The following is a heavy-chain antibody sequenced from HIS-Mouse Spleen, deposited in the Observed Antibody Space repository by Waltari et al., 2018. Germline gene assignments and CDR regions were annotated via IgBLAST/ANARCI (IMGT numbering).Heavy chain of an antibody. CDR2: IYHSGST. D-gene: IGHD2-8*01. Sequence: QVQLQESGPGLVKPSETLSLTCTFSGYSISSGSYWGWIRQPPGKGLEGVGSIYHSGSTYYNPSLKSRVTISVDTSKNQFSLKLSSVTAADTAVYYCARDSWAYAIEYFQHWGQGTLVTVSS. CDR1: GYSISSGSY. V-gene: IGHV4-38-2*02. J-gene: IGHJ1*01. CDR3: ARDSWAYAIEYFQH.